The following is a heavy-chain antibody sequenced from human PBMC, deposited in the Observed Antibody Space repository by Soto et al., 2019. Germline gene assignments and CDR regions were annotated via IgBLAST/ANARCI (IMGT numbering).Heavy chain of an antibody. V-gene: IGHV3-30-3*02. CDR3: TKVDV. Sequence: QVQVVESGGDVVQPGKSLRLSCVGSGFTFISYDMHWVRQAPGKGLEWVGFISFDGSKQHYADSVEGRFTIARDNSKSTMYMEMSSLRPEDTAVYYCTKVDVWGPGTAVTVSS. J-gene: IGHJ6*01. CDR2: ISFDGSKQ. CDR1: GFTFISYD.